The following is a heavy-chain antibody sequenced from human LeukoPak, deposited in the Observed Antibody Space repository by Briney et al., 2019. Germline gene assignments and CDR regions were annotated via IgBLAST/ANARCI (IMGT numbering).Heavy chain of an antibody. D-gene: IGHD1-26*01. J-gene: IGHJ6*03. CDR2: IKTRTDGETT. V-gene: IGHV3-15*01. CDR3: TRHGLPLEEWELSDYYYYMDV. Sequence: PGGSLRLSCAASGSTFNKAWMSWVRQAPGKGLEWVGRIKTRTDGETTDYSAPVKGRFTISRDDSKNTAYLQMNSLKTEDTAVYYCTRHGLPLEEWELSDYYYYMDVWGKGTTVTVSS. CDR1: GSTFNKAW.